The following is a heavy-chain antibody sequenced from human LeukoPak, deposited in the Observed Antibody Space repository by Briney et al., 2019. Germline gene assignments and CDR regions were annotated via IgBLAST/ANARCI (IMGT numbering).Heavy chain of an antibody. D-gene: IGHD6-19*01. Sequence: GGSLRLSCAASAFTFSSNAMSWVRQAPGKGLEWVSSISDSGESTYYADSVKGRFTISRDNPKNTLYLQMNGLRAEDTAVYYCAKEISVAGMLDYWGQGTLVTVSS. J-gene: IGHJ4*02. CDR1: AFTFSSNA. CDR3: AKEISVAGMLDY. CDR2: ISDSGEST. V-gene: IGHV3-23*01.